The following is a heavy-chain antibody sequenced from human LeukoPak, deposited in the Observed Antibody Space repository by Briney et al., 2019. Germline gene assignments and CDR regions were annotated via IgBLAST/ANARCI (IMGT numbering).Heavy chain of an antibody. D-gene: IGHD3-10*01. CDR2: SSGSGGST. J-gene: IGHJ4*02. CDR1: GFTFSSYA. V-gene: IGHV3-23*01. Sequence: GGSLRLSCAASGFTFSSYAMSWVRQAAGKGLEWVTASSGSGGSTYYADSVKGRFTIARDNSKNKLYLQMNSLRAEDTAVYYCAKGYYYGSGTFDYWGQGTLVTVSS. CDR3: AKGYYYGSGTFDY.